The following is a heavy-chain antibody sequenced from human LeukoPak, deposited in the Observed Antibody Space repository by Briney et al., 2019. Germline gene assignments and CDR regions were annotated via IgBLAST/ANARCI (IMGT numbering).Heavy chain of an antibody. D-gene: IGHD5-18*01. CDR3: AKGHTYGMI. J-gene: IGHJ4*02. Sequence: GGSLRLSCSASGFTFRNYYMTWLRQTTGKGLEWLSYISTSGDIMDYADSAKGRFTISRDNAKASLYLQMKSLGADDTAIYYCAKGHTYGMIWGQGALVTVSS. CDR2: ISTSGDIM. V-gene: IGHV3-11*01. CDR1: GFTFRNYY.